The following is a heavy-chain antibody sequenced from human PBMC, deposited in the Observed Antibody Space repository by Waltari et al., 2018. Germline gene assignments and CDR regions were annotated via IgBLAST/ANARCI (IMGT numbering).Heavy chain of an antibody. CDR3: ATMGGGLDYSPYIDV. CDR1: GYTFTSYD. Sequence: VQLVQSGAEVKKPGASVKVSCKASGYTFTSYDINWVRQATGQGLEWMGRVDPEDGESVYAERFQDRVTITADTSTATAYMELSGLKSEDTAVYYCATMGGGLDYSPYIDVWGEGTTVTVSS. D-gene: IGHD3-10*01. CDR2: VDPEDGES. V-gene: IGHV1-69-2*01. J-gene: IGHJ6*03.